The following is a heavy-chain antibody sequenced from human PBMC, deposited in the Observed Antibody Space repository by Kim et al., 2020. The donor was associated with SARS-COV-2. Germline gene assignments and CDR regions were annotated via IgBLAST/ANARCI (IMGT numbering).Heavy chain of an antibody. V-gene: IGHV4-4*07. D-gene: IGHD1-7*01. CDR2: FHTSGST. Sequence: SETLSLTCTVSGGSISSYSWTWIRQPAGQGLEWIGRFHTSGSTNYNTSLKSRVTMSIDTSKNQFSLKLSSVTAADTAVYYCAREGTAATTRSFAYWGQGTLVTVS. J-gene: IGHJ4*02. CDR3: AREGTAATTRSFAY. CDR1: GGSISSYS.